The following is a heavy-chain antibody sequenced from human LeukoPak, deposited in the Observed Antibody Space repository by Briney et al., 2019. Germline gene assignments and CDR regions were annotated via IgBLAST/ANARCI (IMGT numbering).Heavy chain of an antibody. D-gene: IGHD3-10*01. CDR3: ARVYYYGSGSSLGYFDY. J-gene: IGHJ4*02. Sequence: GRSLRLSCAASGFTFSSYGMHWVRQAPGKGLEWVAVISYDGSNKYYADSVKGRFTISRDNSKNTLYLQMNSLRAEDTAVYYCARVYYYGSGSSLGYFDYWGQGTLVTVSS. CDR1: GFTFSSYG. CDR2: ISYDGSNK. V-gene: IGHV3-30*03.